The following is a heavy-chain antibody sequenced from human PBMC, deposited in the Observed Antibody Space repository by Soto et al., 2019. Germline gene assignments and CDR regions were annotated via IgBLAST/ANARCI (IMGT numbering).Heavy chain of an antibody. V-gene: IGHV5-10-1*01. CDR1: GYIFTTYL. J-gene: IGHJ2*01. D-gene: IGHD3-9*01. CDR2: IDPSDSYT. Sequence: SGEALKISCQCSGYIFTTYLIALGREMPGKGLEWMVSIDPSDSYTNYSPSFQGHVTISADKSISTAYLQWSSLKVWETAMYYCARRKSKTGSWLIDPWGRGALVTVSS. CDR3: ARRKSKTGSWLIDP.